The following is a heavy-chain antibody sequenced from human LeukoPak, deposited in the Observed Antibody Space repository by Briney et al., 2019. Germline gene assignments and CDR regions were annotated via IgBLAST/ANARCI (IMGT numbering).Heavy chain of an antibody. J-gene: IGHJ4*02. CDR2: IYRDGNT. CDR1: GFTVGSYH. D-gene: IGHD3/OR15-3a*01. V-gene: IGHV3-66*02. Sequence: GGSLRLSCGASGFTVGSYHMSWVRRAPGKGLEWVSVIYRDGNTAYTDSVKGRFTISRDNSKNTIFLQLISLRVEETAVQYCAGDSPGLDGIGLFDSWGQGTLVTVSS. CDR3: AGDSPGLDGIGLFDS.